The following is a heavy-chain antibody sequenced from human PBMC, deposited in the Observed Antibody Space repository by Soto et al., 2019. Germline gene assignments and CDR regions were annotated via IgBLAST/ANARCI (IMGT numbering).Heavy chain of an antibody. V-gene: IGHV3-9*01. CDR2: ISWNRGSI. Sequence: EVQLVESGGGLVQPGRSLRLSCAASGFTFDDYAMHWVRQAPGKGLEWVSGISWNRGSIGYADSVKGRFTISRDNAKNSLYLQMNSLRAEDTALYYCAKDISTGATGNYFDYWGQGTLVTVSS. J-gene: IGHJ4*02. CDR1: GFTFDDYA. D-gene: IGHD1-1*01. CDR3: AKDISTGATGNYFDY.